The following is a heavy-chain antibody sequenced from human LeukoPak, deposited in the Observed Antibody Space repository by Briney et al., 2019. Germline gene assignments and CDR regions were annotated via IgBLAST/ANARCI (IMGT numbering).Heavy chain of an antibody. V-gene: IGHV4-34*01. D-gene: IGHD6-13*01. CDR1: GGSFSGYY. CDR2: INHSGST. Sequence: SETLSLTCAVYGGSFSGYYWSWICQPPGKGLEWIGEINHSGSTNYNPSLKSRVTISVDTSKNQFSLKLSSVTAADTAVYYCARRRIAAAGTHNWFDPWGQGTLVTVSS. J-gene: IGHJ5*02. CDR3: ARRRIAAAGTHNWFDP.